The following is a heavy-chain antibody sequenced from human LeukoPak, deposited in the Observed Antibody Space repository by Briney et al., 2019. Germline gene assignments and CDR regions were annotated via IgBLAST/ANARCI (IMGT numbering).Heavy chain of an antibody. D-gene: IGHD6-13*01. Sequence: ASVKVSCKASGYTFTSYYMHWVRQAPGQGLEWMRIINPSGGSTSYAQKFQGRVTMTRDMSTSTVYMELSSLRSEDTAVYYCARAISRSYSSSWYRRVDAFDIWGQGTMVTVSS. J-gene: IGHJ3*02. CDR2: INPSGGST. CDR3: ARAISRSYSSSWYRRVDAFDI. CDR1: GYTFTSYY. V-gene: IGHV1-46*01.